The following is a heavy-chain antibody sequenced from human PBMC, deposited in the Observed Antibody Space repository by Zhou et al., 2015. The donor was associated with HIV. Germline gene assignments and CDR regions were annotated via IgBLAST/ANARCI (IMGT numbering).Heavy chain of an antibody. CDR3: ARSSVNHDYAFDL. Sequence: LVQSATEVRKPGSSVKVPCRATGGTFSGSDISWVRQAPGQGLEWMGSITPMFETETYAEKFRARLTITVDKSTSAAYMELSSLTSEDAAVYFCARSSVNHDYAFDLWGQGTKVIVSS. V-gene: IGHV1-69*06. D-gene: IGHD6-19*01. CDR2: ITPMFETE. CDR1: GGTFSGSD. J-gene: IGHJ3*01.